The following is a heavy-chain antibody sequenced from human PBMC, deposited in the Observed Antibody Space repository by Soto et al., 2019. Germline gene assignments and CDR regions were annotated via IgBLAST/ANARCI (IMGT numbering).Heavy chain of an antibody. D-gene: IGHD3-9*01. CDR2: IYYSGST. Sequence: PEETLSLTCTVSGGSISSYYWSWIRQPPGKGLEWIGYIYYSGSTNYNPSLKSRVTISVDTSKNQFSLKLSSVTAADTAVYYCSRDDSDWFFNWGRGTLVTVSS. CDR1: GGSISSYY. CDR3: SRDDSDWFFN. J-gene: IGHJ4*02. V-gene: IGHV4-59*01.